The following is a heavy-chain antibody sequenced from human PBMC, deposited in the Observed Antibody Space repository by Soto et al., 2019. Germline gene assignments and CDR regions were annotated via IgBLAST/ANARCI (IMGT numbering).Heavy chain of an antibody. V-gene: IGHV1-3*01. Sequence: VQLVQSGAEVKKPGASVKVSCKASGYTFTSYAMHWVRQAPGQRLEWMGWINAGNGNTKYSQKFQGRVTITRDTSSITAYMELSSLRSEDTAVYYCARATTVLRFLECLPENWFDPWGQGTLVTVSS. CDR1: GYTFTSYA. D-gene: IGHD3-3*01. J-gene: IGHJ5*02. CDR3: ARATTVLRFLECLPENWFDP. CDR2: INAGNGNT.